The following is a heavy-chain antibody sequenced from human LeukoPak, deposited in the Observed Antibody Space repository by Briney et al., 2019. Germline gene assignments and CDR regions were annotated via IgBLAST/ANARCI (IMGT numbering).Heavy chain of an antibody. CDR1: GYTFTGYY. Sequence: ASVKVSCKASGYTFTGYYMHWVRQAPGQGLEWMGWINPNSGGTNYAQKFQGRVTMTRDTSISTAYMELSRLRSDDTAVYYCARAYYYDSSGYSDAFGIWGQGTMVTVSS. V-gene: IGHV1-2*02. CDR3: ARAYYYDSSGYSDAFGI. D-gene: IGHD3-22*01. CDR2: INPNSGGT. J-gene: IGHJ3*02.